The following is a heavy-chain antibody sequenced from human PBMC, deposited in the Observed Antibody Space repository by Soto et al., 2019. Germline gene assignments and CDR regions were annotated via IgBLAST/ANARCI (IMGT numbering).Heavy chain of an antibody. D-gene: IGHD5-12*01. CDR1: GFTFTSYS. Sequence: EVQLLQSGGGLVQPGGSLRLSCAASGFTFTSYSMTWVRQTPGKGLEWVAAVNPGGYSTYYADSVKGRFTISRDNSNKSLSLQMNSLRAEDTAVYYCAEDLRAGSGYDFDYRDQGTLVTVSS. CDR3: AEDLRAGSGYDFDY. J-gene: IGHJ4*02. CDR2: VNPGGYST. V-gene: IGHV3-23*01.